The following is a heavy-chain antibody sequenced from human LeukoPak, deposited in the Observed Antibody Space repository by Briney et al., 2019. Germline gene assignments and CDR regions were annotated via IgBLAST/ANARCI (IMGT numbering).Heavy chain of an antibody. Sequence: SETLSLTCTVSGGSISSYYWSWIRQPPGKGLEWIGYIYYSGSTNYDPSLKSRVTISVDTSKNQFSLKLSSVTAADTAVYYCARVAAAYDWYFDLWGRGTLVTVSS. CDR1: GGSISSYY. CDR3: ARVAAAYDWYFDL. J-gene: IGHJ2*01. V-gene: IGHV4-59*01. CDR2: IYYSGST. D-gene: IGHD6-13*01.